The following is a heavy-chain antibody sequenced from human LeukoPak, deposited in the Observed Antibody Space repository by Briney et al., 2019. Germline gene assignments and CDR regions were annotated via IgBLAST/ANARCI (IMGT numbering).Heavy chain of an antibody. CDR3: ARTYDFGRGPPGDAFDN. V-gene: IGHV3-48*01. CDR1: ELPSTIFG. Sequence: PGGSLRLPCAASELPSTIFGFNWVRKPPGKVPEWVSYFDARSGITYYADSVQGRFTISRDNAQESVFLQMNSLRADDTAVYYCARTYDFGRGPPGDAFDNWGPGTLVTVSS. D-gene: IGHD3-3*01. CDR2: FDARSGIT. J-gene: IGHJ3*02.